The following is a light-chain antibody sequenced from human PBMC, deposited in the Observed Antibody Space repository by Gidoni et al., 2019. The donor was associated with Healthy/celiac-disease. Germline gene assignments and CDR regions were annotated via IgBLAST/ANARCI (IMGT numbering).Light chain of an antibody. Sequence: EIVLTQSPATLSLSPGARATLSCRASQSVSSYLAWYQQKPGQATRLLIYDASNRANGIPARFSGSGSGTDFTLTIGSREPEDFAVYYCQQRSNWPTFGGGTKVEIK. CDR3: QQRSNWPT. CDR2: DAS. CDR1: QSVSSY. V-gene: IGKV3-11*01. J-gene: IGKJ4*01.